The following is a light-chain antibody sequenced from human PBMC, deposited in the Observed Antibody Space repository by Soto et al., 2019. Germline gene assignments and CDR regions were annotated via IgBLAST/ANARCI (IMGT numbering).Light chain of an antibody. CDR3: SLYTSENTYV. J-gene: IGLJ1*01. Sequence: QSALTQPPSVSGSPGQSVTISCTGTSTDFVSYNRVSWYQQPPGTAPKLIIYGASNRPSGVPDRFSGSKSGNTASLTISGLQAADEADYYCSLYTSENTYVFGTGTKVTV. CDR2: GAS. V-gene: IGLV2-18*01. CDR1: STDFVSYNR.